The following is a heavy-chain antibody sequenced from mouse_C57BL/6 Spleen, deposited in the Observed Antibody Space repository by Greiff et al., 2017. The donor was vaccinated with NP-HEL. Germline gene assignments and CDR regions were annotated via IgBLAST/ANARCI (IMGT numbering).Heavy chain of an antibody. V-gene: IGHV1-85*01. CDR2: IYPSDGCI. CDR1: GYTFTSYA. D-gene: IGHD1-1*01. J-gene: IGHJ4*01. CDR3: AREVLLRTMDD. Sequence: VQLHQSGPELVKPGASVKLSCKASGYTFTSYAINWVKQRPGQGLEWIGWIYPSDGCIKSNEKFKGKATLTVDTSSNTAYMGLHSLTSEDSAVYFCAREVLLRTMDDWGQGTSVTVSS.